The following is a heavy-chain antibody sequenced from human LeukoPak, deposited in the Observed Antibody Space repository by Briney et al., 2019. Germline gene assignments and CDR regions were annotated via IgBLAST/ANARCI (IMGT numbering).Heavy chain of an antibody. CDR3: ARELPFDY. D-gene: IGHD2-15*01. Sequence: QAGGSLRLSRAASGFTFRDYWMHWVRQAPGKGLVWVSRIKSDGSRTDYADSVKGRFTISRDNAKNTLYLQMNSLRAEDTAVYYCARELPFDYWGQGTLVTVSS. CDR1: GFTFRDYW. J-gene: IGHJ4*02. CDR2: IKSDGSRT. V-gene: IGHV3-74*01.